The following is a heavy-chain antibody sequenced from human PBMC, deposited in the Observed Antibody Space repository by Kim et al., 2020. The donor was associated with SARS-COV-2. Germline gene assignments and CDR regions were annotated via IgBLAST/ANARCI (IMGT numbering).Heavy chain of an antibody. V-gene: IGHV4-59*08. Sequence: SETLSLTCTVSGGSISSYYWSWIRQPPGKGLEWIGYIYYSGSTNYNPSLKSRVTISVDTSKNQFSLKLSSVTAADTAVYYCARHYSNYNYYYGMDVWGQG. CDR1: GGSISSYY. CDR2: IYYSGST. J-gene: IGHJ6*02. CDR3: ARHYSNYNYYYGMDV. D-gene: IGHD4-4*01.